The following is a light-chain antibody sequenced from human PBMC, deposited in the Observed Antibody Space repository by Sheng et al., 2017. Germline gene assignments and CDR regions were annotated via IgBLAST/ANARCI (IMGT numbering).Light chain of an antibody. J-gene: IGLJ2*01. Sequence: TWEGDSLRNYYASWYQQKPGQAPVLVIYGKNNRPSGISDRFSGSSSGDTTSLTITGAQAEDEADYYCNSRDSSGNHVVFGGGTEADR. CDR1: SLRNYY. V-gene: IGLV3-19*01. CDR2: GKN. CDR3: NSRDSSGNHVV.